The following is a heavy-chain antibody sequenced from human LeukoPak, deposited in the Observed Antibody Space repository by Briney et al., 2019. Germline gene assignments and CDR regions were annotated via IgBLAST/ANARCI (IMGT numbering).Heavy chain of an antibody. CDR1: GGSFSGYY. D-gene: IGHD3-3*01. Sequence: TSETLSLTCAVYGGSFSGYYWSWIRQPPGTGLEWIGEIKHSGSTNYNPSLKSRVTISVDTSKNQFSLKLSSVTAADTAVYYCARATAYYDFWSGYYPACYFDYWGQGTLVTVSS. CDR3: ARATAYYDFWSGYYPACYFDY. V-gene: IGHV4-34*01. J-gene: IGHJ4*02. CDR2: IKHSGST.